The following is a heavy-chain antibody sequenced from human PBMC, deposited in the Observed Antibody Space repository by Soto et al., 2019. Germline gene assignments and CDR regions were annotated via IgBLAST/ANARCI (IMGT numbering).Heavy chain of an antibody. CDR1: GYTFTSYG. CDR2: ISAYNGNT. D-gene: IGHD6-6*01. CDR3: ARDLEADWLAARIDAFDI. V-gene: IGHV1-18*01. Sequence: ASVKVSCKASGYTFTSYGISWVRQAPGQGLEWMGWISAYNGNTNYAQKLQGRVTMTTDTSTSTAYMELRSLRSDDTAVYYCARDLEADWLAARIDAFDIWGQGTMVTVS. J-gene: IGHJ3*02.